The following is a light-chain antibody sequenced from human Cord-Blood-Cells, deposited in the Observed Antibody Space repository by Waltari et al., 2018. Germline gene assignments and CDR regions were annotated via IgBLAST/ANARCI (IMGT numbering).Light chain of an antibody. CDR2: DAS. Sequence: DIQMTQSPSSLPASVGDRVPITCQASQDISNYLNWYQQKPGKAPKLLIYDASNLETGVPSRFSGSGSGTDFTFTISSLQPEDIATYYCQQYDNLPYTFGQGTKLEIK. J-gene: IGKJ2*01. CDR3: QQYDNLPYT. V-gene: IGKV1-33*01. CDR1: QDISNY.